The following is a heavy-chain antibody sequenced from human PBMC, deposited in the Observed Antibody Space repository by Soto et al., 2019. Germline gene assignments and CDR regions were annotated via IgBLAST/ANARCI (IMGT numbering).Heavy chain of an antibody. CDR1: GGSVSSGSYY. Sequence: KTSETLSLTCTVSGGSVSSGSYYWSWIRQPPGKGLEWIGYIYYSGSTNYNPSLKSRVTISVDTSKNQFSLKLSSVTAADTAVYYCARAFGDYVGYWGQGTLVTVSS. J-gene: IGHJ4*02. D-gene: IGHD3-10*01. CDR3: ARAFGDYVGY. V-gene: IGHV4-61*01. CDR2: IYYSGST.